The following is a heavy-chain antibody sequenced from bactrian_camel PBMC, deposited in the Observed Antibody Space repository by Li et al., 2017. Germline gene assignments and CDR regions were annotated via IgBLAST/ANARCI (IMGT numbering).Heavy chain of an antibody. CDR2: IGTGVDNL. CDR1: GYTLSRHC. CDR3: AAAVGSRCGGAWFYPQAYRI. J-gene: IGHJ4*01. V-gene: IGHV3-3*01. D-gene: IGHD3*01. Sequence: HVQLVESGGGSVQAGGSLRLSCTASGYTLSRHCIGWFRQAPGEPKEREAVASIGTGVDNLYYSDSVEGRFTISRDNAKNTVYLEMRSLKPEDSAMYSCAAAVGSRCGGAWFYPQAYRIWGQGTQVTVS.